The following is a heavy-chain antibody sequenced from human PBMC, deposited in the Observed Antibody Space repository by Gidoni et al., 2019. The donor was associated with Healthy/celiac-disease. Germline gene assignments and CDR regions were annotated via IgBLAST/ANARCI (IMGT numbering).Heavy chain of an antibody. Sequence: QVQLVQSGAEVKKPGASVKVSCKASGYTFTGYYMHWVRQAPGQGLEWMGWINPNSGGTNYAQKFQGRVTMTRDTSISTAYMELGRLRSDDTAVYYCAREGPMVRGPGFYGMDVWGQGTTVTVSS. D-gene: IGHD3-10*01. CDR1: GYTFTGYY. V-gene: IGHV1-2*02. J-gene: IGHJ6*02. CDR3: AREGPMVRGPGFYGMDV. CDR2: INPNSGGT.